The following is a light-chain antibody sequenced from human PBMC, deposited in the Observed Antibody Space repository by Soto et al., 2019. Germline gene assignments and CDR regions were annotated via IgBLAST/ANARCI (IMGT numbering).Light chain of an antibody. Sequence: EIVLTQSPGTLTLSPGERATLSCRASQSVSSSYLAWYQQKPGQAPRLLIYDASSRATGIPDRFSGSGSGTDFTLTISRLEPEHFAVYYCQQYGSSPGTFGQGTRVEI. CDR1: QSVSSSY. V-gene: IGKV3-20*01. CDR2: DAS. CDR3: QQYGSSPGT. J-gene: IGKJ1*01.